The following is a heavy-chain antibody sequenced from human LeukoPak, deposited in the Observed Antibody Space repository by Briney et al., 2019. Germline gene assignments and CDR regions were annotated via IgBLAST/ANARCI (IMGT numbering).Heavy chain of an antibody. CDR1: GFIFSHYY. CDR2: ISSSSSYR. V-gene: IGHV3-11*05. J-gene: IGHJ4*02. D-gene: IGHD2-2*01. CDR3: GSDCTEGSHYWSSWYAF. Sequence: GGSLRLSCPATGFIFSHYYMNALRQAPGQGLEWVSYISSSSSYRNYADSVKGRFTISRDNAKNSLYLQMNSLRAEDTAVYYCGSDCTEGSHYWSSWYAFGGWGNLVTVSS.